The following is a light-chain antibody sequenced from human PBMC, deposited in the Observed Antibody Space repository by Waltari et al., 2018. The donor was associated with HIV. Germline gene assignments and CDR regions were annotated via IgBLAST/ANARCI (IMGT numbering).Light chain of an antibody. CDR1: QSLLYSSNNKNH. J-gene: IGKJ4*01. Sequence: IVMNQSPDVLAVSLGQVATTNCKSSQSLLYSSNNKNHLAWYQQKPGQPPKLLVYWASTRESGVPDRFSGSGSGTDFTLTIRSLQAEDVAIYYCQQYLGLPLTFGGGTRVEI. CDR2: WAS. V-gene: IGKV4-1*01. CDR3: QQYLGLPLT.